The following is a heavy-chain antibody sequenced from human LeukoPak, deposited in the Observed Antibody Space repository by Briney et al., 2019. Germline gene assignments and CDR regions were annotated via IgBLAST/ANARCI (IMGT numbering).Heavy chain of an antibody. J-gene: IGHJ4*02. CDR1: GFTFSSYA. D-gene: IGHD6-19*01. V-gene: IGHV3-23*01. CDR3: AKGFKGPVAGRLDY. CDR2: ISGSGGST. Sequence: PGGSLRLSCAASGFTFSSYAMSWVRQAPGKGLEWVSAISGSGGSTYYADSVKGRFTISRDNSKNTLYLQMNSLRAEDTAVYYCAKGFKGPVAGRLDYWGQGTLVTVSS.